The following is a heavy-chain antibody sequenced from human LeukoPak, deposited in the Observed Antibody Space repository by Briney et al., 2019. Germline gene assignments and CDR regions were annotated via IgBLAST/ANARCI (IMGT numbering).Heavy chain of an antibody. J-gene: IGHJ1*01. Sequence: GESLKISCKGSGYSFTSYWIGWVRQMPGRGLEWMGIIYPADSDTRYSPSFQGQVTISADKSISTAYLQWSSLKASDTAMYYCARQEATVLEYFQHWGQGTLVTVSS. D-gene: IGHD4-11*01. CDR2: IYPADSDT. V-gene: IGHV5-51*01. CDR3: ARQEATVLEYFQH. CDR1: GYSFTSYW.